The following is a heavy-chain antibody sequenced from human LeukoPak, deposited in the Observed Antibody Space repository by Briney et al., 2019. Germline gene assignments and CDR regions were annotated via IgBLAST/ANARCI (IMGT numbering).Heavy chain of an antibody. Sequence: GESLKISCKGSGYSFTSYWIGWVRQAPGQGLEWMGWISAYNGNTNYAQKLQGRVTMTADTSTSTAYMELRSLRSDDTAVYYCARDLTEWEPPNDAFDIWGQGTMVTVSS. CDR1: GYSFTSYW. CDR3: ARDLTEWEPPNDAFDI. J-gene: IGHJ3*02. D-gene: IGHD1-26*01. V-gene: IGHV1-18*04. CDR2: ISAYNGNT.